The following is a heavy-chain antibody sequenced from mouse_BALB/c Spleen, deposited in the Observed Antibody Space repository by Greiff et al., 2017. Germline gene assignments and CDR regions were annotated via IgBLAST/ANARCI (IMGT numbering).Heavy chain of an antibody. CDR3: ARGGYDGYEGAMDY. Sequence: EVQRVESGGGLVQPGGSLKLSCAASGFTFSSYGMSWVRQTPDKRLEWVATISSNGGSTYYPDSVKGQFTISRDNAKNTLYLQMSSLKSEDTAMYYCARGGYDGYEGAMDYWGQGTSVTVSS. J-gene: IGHJ4*01. D-gene: IGHD2-3*01. CDR2: ISSNGGST. V-gene: IGHV5-6-3*01. CDR1: GFTFSSYG.